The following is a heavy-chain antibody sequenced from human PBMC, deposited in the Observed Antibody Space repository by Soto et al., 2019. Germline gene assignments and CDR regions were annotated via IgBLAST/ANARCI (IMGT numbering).Heavy chain of an antibody. CDR2: ISYDGSNK. D-gene: IGHD6-13*01. Sequence: QVQLVESGGGVVQPGRSLRLSCAASGFTFSSYAMHWVRQAPGKGLEWVAVISYDGSNKYYADSVKGRFTISRDNSKNTLYLQMNSVRAEDTAVYYCARAALGSIAAAGTGTFDYWGQGTLVTVSS. J-gene: IGHJ4*02. V-gene: IGHV3-30-3*01. CDR3: ARAALGSIAAAGTGTFDY. CDR1: GFTFSSYA.